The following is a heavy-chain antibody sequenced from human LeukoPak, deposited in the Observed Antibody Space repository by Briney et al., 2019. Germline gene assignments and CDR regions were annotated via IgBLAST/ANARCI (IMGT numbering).Heavy chain of an antibody. J-gene: IGHJ4*02. D-gene: IGHD2-2*01. Sequence: VGSLRLSCAASGFTFSSYAMSWGRQAPGKGLEWVSAISGIGGSTYYADSVKGRFTISRDNSKNTLCLQMNSLRADDKAVYYCATDGVVVPAAMGFDYWGTGTLVTVSS. CDR2: ISGIGGST. CDR1: GFTFSSYA. CDR3: ATDGVVVPAAMGFDY. V-gene: IGHV3-23*01.